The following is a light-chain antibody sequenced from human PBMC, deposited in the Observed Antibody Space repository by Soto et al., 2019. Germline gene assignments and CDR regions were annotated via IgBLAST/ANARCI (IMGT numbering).Light chain of an antibody. J-gene: IGKJ2*01. CDR1: QDINNY. Sequence: DIQMTQSPSSLSASVGDRVIITCQASQDINNYLNWYQHKPGKAPNLLIYDASYLETGAPSRFSGSGSGTNFTFTISSLQPEDVATYYCQQFDNLLLYTFGQGTKLEIK. CDR3: QQFDNLLLYT. V-gene: IGKV1-33*01. CDR2: DAS.